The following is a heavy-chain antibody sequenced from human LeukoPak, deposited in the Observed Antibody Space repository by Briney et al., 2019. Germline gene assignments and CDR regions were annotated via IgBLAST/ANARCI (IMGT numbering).Heavy chain of an antibody. CDR3: ARQVRDSYGPYYYYGMDV. J-gene: IGHJ6*02. CDR1: GYSFTRYW. D-gene: IGHD5-18*01. CDR2: IYPGDSDT. Sequence: GESLKISCKGSGYSFTRYWIGWVRQMPGKGLEWMGIIYPGDSDTRYSPSFQGQVTISADKSISTAHLQWSSLKASDTAMYYCARQVRDSYGPYYYYGMDVWGQGTTVTVSS. V-gene: IGHV5-51*01.